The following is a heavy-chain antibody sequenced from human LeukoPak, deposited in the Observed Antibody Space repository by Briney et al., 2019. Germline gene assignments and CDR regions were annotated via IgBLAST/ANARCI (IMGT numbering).Heavy chain of an antibody. CDR3: ARGGYCSSTSCSFDY. CDR1: GDYISSSSYY. V-gene: IGHV4-39*01. Sequence: PSETLSLTCSISGDYISSSSYYWGWVRQPPGKGLEWIGNIYYTGRTYYNPSLKSRVSESIDTSRNEFSLKLSSVTAADTAVYYCARGGYCSSTSCSFDYWGQGTLVTVSS. CDR2: IYYTGRT. J-gene: IGHJ4*02. D-gene: IGHD2-2*01.